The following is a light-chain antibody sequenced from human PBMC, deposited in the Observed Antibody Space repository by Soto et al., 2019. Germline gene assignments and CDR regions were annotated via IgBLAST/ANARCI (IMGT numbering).Light chain of an antibody. Sequence: DIQLTQSPSFLSASVGDRVTIVCRASQVISNYLTWYQQKPGKAPKVLIYAASTLQSGVPSRFSGSGSGTEFTLTISSLQPEDFATYYCQHLHSFPFTFGPGTKVDVK. CDR2: AAS. V-gene: IGKV1-9*01. CDR3: QHLHSFPFT. CDR1: QVISNY. J-gene: IGKJ3*01.